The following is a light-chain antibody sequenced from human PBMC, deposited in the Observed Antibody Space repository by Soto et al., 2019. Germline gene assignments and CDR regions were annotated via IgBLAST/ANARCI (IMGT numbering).Light chain of an antibody. CDR3: CSYAGSRTYV. CDR1: SSDVGSYNL. Sequence: QSALTQPASVSGSPGQSITIPCTGTSSDVGSYNLVSWYQQHPGKAPKLMIYEDSQRPSGVSNRFSGSKSGNTASLTISGLQAEDEADYYCCSYAGSRTYVFGTGTKLTVL. J-gene: IGLJ1*01. CDR2: EDS. V-gene: IGLV2-23*01.